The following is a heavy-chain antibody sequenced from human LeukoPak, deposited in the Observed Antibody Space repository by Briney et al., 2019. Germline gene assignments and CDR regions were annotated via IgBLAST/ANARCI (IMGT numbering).Heavy chain of an antibody. D-gene: IGHD6-19*01. CDR3: ARNSGWYEGAFDI. J-gene: IGHJ3*02. CDR2: IYHSGST. CDR1: GGSISSGGYY. Sequence: SETLSLTCTVSGGSISSGGYYWSWIRQPPGKGLEWIGYIYHSGSTYYNPSLKNRVTISVDTSKNQFSLKLSSVTAADTAVYYCARNSGWYEGAFDIWGQGTMVTVSS. V-gene: IGHV4-30-2*02.